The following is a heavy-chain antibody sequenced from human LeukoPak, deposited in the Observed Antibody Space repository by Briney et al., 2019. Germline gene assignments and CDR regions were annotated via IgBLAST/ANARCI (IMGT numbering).Heavy chain of an antibody. D-gene: IGHD2-15*01. V-gene: IGHV3-48*01. CDR1: GFTFSSYS. CDR2: ISSSSSTI. J-gene: IGHJ5*02. CDR3: ARERGYCSGGSCYSWEFDP. Sequence: GGSLRLSCAASGFTFSSYSMNWVRQAPGKGLEWVSYISSSSSTIYYADSVKGRFTISRDNAKNSLYLQMNSLRAEDTAVYYCARERGYCSGGSCYSWEFDPWGQGTLVTVSS.